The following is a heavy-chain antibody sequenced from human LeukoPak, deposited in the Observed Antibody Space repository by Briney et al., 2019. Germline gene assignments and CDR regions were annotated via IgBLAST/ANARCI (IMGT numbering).Heavy chain of an antibody. CDR3: AKVHDYSIVRYMDV. J-gene: IGHJ6*03. CDR1: GFTFSSYG. V-gene: IGHV3-30*02. Sequence: QSAGSLRLSCAASGFTFSSYGMHWVRQAPGKGLEWVAFIRYDGSNKYYADSVKGRFTISRDNSKNTLYLQMNSLRAEDTAVYYCAKVHDYSIVRYMDVWGKGTTVTVSS. CDR2: IRYDGSNK. D-gene: IGHD6-13*01.